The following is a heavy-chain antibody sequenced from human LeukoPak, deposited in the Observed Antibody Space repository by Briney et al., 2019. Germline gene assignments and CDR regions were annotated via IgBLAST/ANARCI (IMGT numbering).Heavy chain of an antibody. V-gene: IGHV4-34*01. CDR3: ARIKCSTSCYKVSNAFDI. CDR2: INHSGST. Sequence: SETLSLTCAVYGGSFSGYYWSWIRQPPGKGLELIGEINHSGSTNYNPSLKSRVTISVDTSKNQFSLKLSSVPAADTAAYYCARIKCSTSCYKVSNAFDIWGQGTMVTVSS. D-gene: IGHD2-2*02. CDR1: GGSFSGYY. J-gene: IGHJ3*02.